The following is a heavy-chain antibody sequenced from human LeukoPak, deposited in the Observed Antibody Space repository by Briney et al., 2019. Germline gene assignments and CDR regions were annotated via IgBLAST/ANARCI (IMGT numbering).Heavy chain of an antibody. CDR2: ISYDGSSK. Sequence: SCKASGYTFSSYGVHWVRQAPDKGLEWVAVISYDGSSKYYADSVKGRFTISRDNSKNTLYLQMNSLRGEDTAVYYCAKVGEQQLADYWGQGTLVTVSS. D-gene: IGHD6-13*01. V-gene: IGHV3-30*18. CDR1: GYTFSSYG. CDR3: AKVGEQQLADY. J-gene: IGHJ4*02.